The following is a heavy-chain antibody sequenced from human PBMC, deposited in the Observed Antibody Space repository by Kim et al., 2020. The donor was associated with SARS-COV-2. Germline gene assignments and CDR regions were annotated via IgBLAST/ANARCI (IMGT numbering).Heavy chain of an antibody. Sequence: SETLFLTCTVSGGSVSSVSYYWGWIRQPPGEGLEWIASLHYTGNTYYNPSPRSRGTISVDTSKNCSPLNLNYVNAADTAVYYCVRAWNTAPVNYWGQGTL. D-gene: IGHD5-18*01. J-gene: IGHJ4*02. CDR1: GGSVSSVSYY. CDR2: LHYTGNT. CDR3: VRAWNTAPVNY. V-gene: IGHV4-39*06.